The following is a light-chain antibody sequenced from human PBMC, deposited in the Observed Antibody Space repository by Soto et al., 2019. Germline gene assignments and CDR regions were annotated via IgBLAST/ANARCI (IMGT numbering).Light chain of an antibody. V-gene: IGLV3-25*03. CDR3: QSADSSGTYYV. Sequence: SYELTQPPSVSVSPGQTARITCSGDALPKQYAYWYQQKPGQAPVLVIYKDSERPSRSPGRFSGASSGTTVTLTISGVQAEDDADYYCQSADSSGTYYVFGTGTKLTVL. CDR2: KDS. CDR1: ALPKQY. J-gene: IGLJ1*01.